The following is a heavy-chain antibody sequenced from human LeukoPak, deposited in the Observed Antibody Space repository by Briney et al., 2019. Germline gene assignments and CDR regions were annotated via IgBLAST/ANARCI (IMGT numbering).Heavy chain of an antibody. CDR1: GFTVSNNY. CDR2: IYSGGST. CDR3: AKGRGFYYYMDV. V-gene: IGHV3-66*01. D-gene: IGHD6-25*01. J-gene: IGHJ6*03. Sequence: PGGSLRLSCAASGFTVSNNYMSWVRQAPGKGLEWVSIIYSGGSTYYAGSVKGRFTISRDNSKNTLYLQMNSLRAEDTAVYYCAKGRGFYYYMDVWGKGTTVTVSS.